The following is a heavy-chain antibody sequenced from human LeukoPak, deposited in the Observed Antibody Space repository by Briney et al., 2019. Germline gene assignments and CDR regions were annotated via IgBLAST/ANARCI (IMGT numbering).Heavy chain of an antibody. J-gene: IGHJ6*02. V-gene: IGHV3-11*04. Sequence: GGSLRLSCAASGFTFTDFFMSWIRQAPGKGLEWVSYISSRSDTIFYADSVKGRFTISRDNAKNSLYLQMNSLRAEDTAVYYCARGGIPPLDRKDYYYYGMDVWGQGTTVTVSS. CDR3: ARGGIPPLDRKDYYYYGMDV. D-gene: IGHD1-14*01. CDR1: GFTFTDFF. CDR2: ISSRSDTI.